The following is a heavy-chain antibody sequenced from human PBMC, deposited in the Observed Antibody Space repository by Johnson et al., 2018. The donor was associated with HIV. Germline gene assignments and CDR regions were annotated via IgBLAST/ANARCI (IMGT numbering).Heavy chain of an antibody. D-gene: IGHD2-21*02. V-gene: IGHV3-13*01. CDR3: ATGVVVTAMNDAFDI. J-gene: IGHJ3*02. CDR1: GFTFSSYD. Sequence: VQLVESGGGVVQPGRSLRLSCAASGFTFSSYDMHWVRQATGKGLEWVSAIGTAGDTYYPGSVKGRFTISRDNSKNTLYLQMGSLRAEDTAVYYCATGVVVTAMNDAFDIWGQGTMVTVSS. CDR2: IGTAGDT.